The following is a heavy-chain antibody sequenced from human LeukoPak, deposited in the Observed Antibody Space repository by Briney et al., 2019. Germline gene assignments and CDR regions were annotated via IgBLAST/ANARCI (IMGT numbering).Heavy chain of an antibody. J-gene: IGHJ4*02. Sequence: GRSLRLSCAASGFTFSNYNMNWVGQAPGKGLEWDSSISSSSSYIYYADSVKGRFTISRDNTKNSLYLQMNSLRAEDTAVYYCARDSPYGTAGYWGQGTLVTVSS. V-gene: IGHV3-21*01. CDR2: ISSSSSYI. CDR3: ARDSPYGTAGY. CDR1: GFTFSNYN. D-gene: IGHD2-8*02.